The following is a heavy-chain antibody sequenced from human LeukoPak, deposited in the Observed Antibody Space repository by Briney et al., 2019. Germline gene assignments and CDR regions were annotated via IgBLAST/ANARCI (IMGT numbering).Heavy chain of an antibody. CDR2: IRYDGNNE. V-gene: IGHV3-30*02. D-gene: IGHD2-15*01. Sequence: GGSLRLSCAASGFTFSSYGMHWVRQAPGKGLEWVAFIRYDGNNEYYADSVKGRLTVSRDNSKNTLYLQMNSLRAEDTAVYYCANLGFCRGGTCFDSWGQGTLVTVSS. CDR3: ANLGFCRGGTCFDS. J-gene: IGHJ4*02. CDR1: GFTFSSYG.